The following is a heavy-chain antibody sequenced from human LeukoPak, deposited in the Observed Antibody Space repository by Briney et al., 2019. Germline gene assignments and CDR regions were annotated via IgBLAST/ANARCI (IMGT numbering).Heavy chain of an antibody. CDR3: ARAGDSGSYLFFDY. J-gene: IGHJ4*02. CDR2: ISSSSTYI. D-gene: IGHD1-26*01. Sequence: GGSLRLSCAASGFTFSAYIMNWVRQAPGKGLEWVSSISSSSTYIYYADSVKGRFTISRDNAKNSLYLQMNILRAEDTAVYYCARAGDSGSYLFFDYWAREPWSPSPQ. CDR1: GFTFSAYI. V-gene: IGHV3-21*01.